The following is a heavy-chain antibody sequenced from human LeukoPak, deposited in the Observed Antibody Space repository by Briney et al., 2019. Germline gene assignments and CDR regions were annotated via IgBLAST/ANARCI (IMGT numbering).Heavy chain of an antibody. J-gene: IGHJ4*02. V-gene: IGHV3-23*01. CDR3: AKEGDSSGWYQFDY. CDR2: ISGSGGST. CDR1: GFTFSSYS. D-gene: IGHD6-19*01. Sequence: GGSLRLSCAASGFTFSSYSMSWVRQAPGKGLEWVSAISGSGGSTYYADSVKGRFTTSRDNSKNTLYLQMNSLRAEDTAVYYCAKEGDSSGWYQFDYWGQGTLVTVSS.